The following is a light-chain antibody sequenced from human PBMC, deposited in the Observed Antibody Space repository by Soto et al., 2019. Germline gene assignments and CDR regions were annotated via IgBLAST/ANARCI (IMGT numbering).Light chain of an antibody. V-gene: IGLV2-14*01. CDR3: SSYTSSIA. J-gene: IGLJ2*01. Sequence: QSALTQPASVSGSPGQSITISCTGTSSDVGGYNYVSWYQQHPGKAPKLMIYDVNTRPSGVSNRFSGSKSGNTASLTISGLQADEEADYYCSSYTSSIAFGGGTKLTVL. CDR1: SSDVGGYNY. CDR2: DVN.